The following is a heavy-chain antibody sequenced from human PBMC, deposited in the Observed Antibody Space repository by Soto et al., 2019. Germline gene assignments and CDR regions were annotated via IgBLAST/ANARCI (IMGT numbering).Heavy chain of an antibody. V-gene: IGHV5-51*01. CDR3: ARRLDNTLDF. D-gene: IGHD1-20*01. CDR2: IYPHDSDT. CDR1: GYNFATYW. Sequence: GESLKISCKGSGYNFATYWIGWVRQMPGKGLEWMGIIYPHDSDTRYSPSFQGQVTISADKSISTAYLQWSSLKASDTAIYYCARRLDNTLDFWGQGXLVTVHS. J-gene: IGHJ4*02.